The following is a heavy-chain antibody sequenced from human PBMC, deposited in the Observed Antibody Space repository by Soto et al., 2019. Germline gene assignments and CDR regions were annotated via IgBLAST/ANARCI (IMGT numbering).Heavy chain of an antibody. J-gene: IGHJ6*02. V-gene: IGHV4-30-4*01. CDR2: IYYSGST. CDR3: ARDRFWSVRYYYGMDV. CDR1: AGSISSRSYC. Sequence: PSETLPLTCTVSAGSISSRSYCWSWIRQPPGKGLEWIGYIYYSGSTYYNPSLKSRVTISVDTSKNQFSLKLSSVTAADTAVYYCARDRFWSVRYYYGMDVWGQGTTVTVSS. D-gene: IGHD3-3*01.